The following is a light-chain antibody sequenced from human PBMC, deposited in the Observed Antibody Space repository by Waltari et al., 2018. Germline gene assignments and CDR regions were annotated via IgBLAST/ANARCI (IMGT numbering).Light chain of an antibody. J-gene: IGLJ3*02. CDR1: SSDVGTYNY. V-gene: IGLV2-14*03. Sequence: QSALTQPAFVSGSPGQSITISCTGTSSDVGTYNYVFWYQQPPGKAPKLLIYDVSYRPSGVSYRFSGSKSGNTASLTISGLQAEDEADYYCSSYITTNTLELFGGGTSLTVL. CDR3: SSYITTNTLEL. CDR2: DVS.